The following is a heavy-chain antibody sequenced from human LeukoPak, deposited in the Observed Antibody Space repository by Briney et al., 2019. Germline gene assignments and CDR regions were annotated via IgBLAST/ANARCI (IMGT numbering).Heavy chain of an antibody. D-gene: IGHD5-12*01. V-gene: IGHV4-34*01. CDR1: GGSFSGYY. CDR2: INHSGST. J-gene: IGHJ4*02. Sequence: PSETLSLTCAVYGGSFSGYYWSWIRQPPGKGLEWIGEINHSGSTNYNPSLKSRVTISVDTSKNQFSLKLSSVTAADTAVYYCARDPRYRADPIVATPDYWGQGTLVTVSS. CDR3: ARDPRYRADPIVATPDY.